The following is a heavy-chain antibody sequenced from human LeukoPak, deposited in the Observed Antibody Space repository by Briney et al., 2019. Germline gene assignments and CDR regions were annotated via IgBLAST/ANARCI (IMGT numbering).Heavy chain of an antibody. CDR1: GFTFKIYW. CDR2: IKQDGSEK. Sequence: PGGSLRLSCAASGFTFKIYWMSWVRQAPGKGLEWVANIKQDGSEKYYVDSVKGRFTISRDNAKNSLFLQMNSLRAEGTAVYYCARDWGANYYDASGYYPFDYWGQGTLVTVSS. J-gene: IGHJ4*02. CDR3: ARDWGANYYDASGYYPFDY. V-gene: IGHV3-7*01. D-gene: IGHD3-22*01.